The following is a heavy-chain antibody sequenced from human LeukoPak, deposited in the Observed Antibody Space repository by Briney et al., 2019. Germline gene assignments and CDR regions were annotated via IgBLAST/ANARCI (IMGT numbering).Heavy chain of an antibody. CDR2: IWYDGNNK. CDR1: GFTFSSYG. D-gene: IGHD3-10*01. J-gene: IGHJ4*02. V-gene: IGHV3-33*01. Sequence: GGSLRLSCAASGFTFSSYGMHWARQAPGKGLDWVAVIWYDGNNKYYADSVKGRFTISRDNSKNTLYLQMDSLIGEDTAVYYCAREGDGSGSYYDKWGQGTLVTVSS. CDR3: AREGDGSGSYYDK.